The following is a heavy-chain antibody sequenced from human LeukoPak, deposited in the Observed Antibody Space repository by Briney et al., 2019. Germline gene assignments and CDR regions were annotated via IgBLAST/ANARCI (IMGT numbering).Heavy chain of an antibody. J-gene: IGHJ4*02. V-gene: IGHV1-69*05. CDR2: ISPIFGTA. D-gene: IGHD6-13*01. Sequence: SVKVSCKASGGTFSSYAISWVRQAPGQGLEWMGGISPIFGTANYAQKFQGRVTITTDESTSTAYMELSSLRSEDTAVYYCARDFRIRIAAASGSVSHFDYWGQGTLVTVSS. CDR1: GGTFSSYA. CDR3: ARDFRIRIAAASGSVSHFDY.